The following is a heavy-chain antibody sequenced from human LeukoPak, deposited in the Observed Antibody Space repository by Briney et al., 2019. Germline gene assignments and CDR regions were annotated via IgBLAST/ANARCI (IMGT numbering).Heavy chain of an antibody. CDR2: ISSSKNYI. Sequence: GGSLRLSCAASGFIFSGYSMNWVRQAPGKGLEWVSSISSSKNYIYYADSVKGRFTISRDNAKNSVYLQMNSLRAEDTAVYYCARDVVVVPAAIPGLYYYYGMDVWGQGTTVTVSS. J-gene: IGHJ6*02. CDR1: GFIFSGYS. CDR3: ARDVVVVPAAIPGLYYYYGMDV. D-gene: IGHD2-2*02. V-gene: IGHV3-21*01.